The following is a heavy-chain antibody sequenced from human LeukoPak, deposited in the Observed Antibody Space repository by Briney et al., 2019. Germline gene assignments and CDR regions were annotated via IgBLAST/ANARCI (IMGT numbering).Heavy chain of an antibody. J-gene: IGHJ3*02. CDR1: GFTFSDYW. D-gene: IGHD2/OR15-2a*01. Sequence: GGSLRLSCVASGFTFSDYWMSWVRQAPGKGLEWVAHIKHDASEKYYVDSVKGRFTISRDNAKNSLYLPMNSLRAEDTAVYYCARTNKYSFDIWGQGTMVTVSS. CDR3: ARTNKYSFDI. CDR2: IKHDASEK. V-gene: IGHV3-7*04.